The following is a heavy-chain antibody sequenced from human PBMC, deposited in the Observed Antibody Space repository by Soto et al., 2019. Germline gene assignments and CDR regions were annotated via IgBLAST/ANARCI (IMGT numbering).Heavy chain of an antibody. J-gene: IGHJ4*02. Sequence: QVQLQESGPGLVKPSETLSLTCTVSGDSVSSGNYYWSWIRQPPGKGLEWIGYIYYSGNTNYNPSLKSRVTITGDTAKNQFPLKRSSVTAADTAVDYWARENRIAARRDVDSWGQGTLVTVSS. D-gene: IGHD6-6*01. V-gene: IGHV4-61*01. CDR3: ARENRIAARRDVDS. CDR2: IYYSGNT. CDR1: GDSVSSGNYY.